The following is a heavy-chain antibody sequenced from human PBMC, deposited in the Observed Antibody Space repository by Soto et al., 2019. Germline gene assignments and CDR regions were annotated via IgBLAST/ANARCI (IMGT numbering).Heavy chain of an antibody. CDR1: GGSFSTYY. CDR2: THHSGST. Sequence: QVQLQQWGTGLLKPSETLSLTCAVYGGSFSTYYWAWIRQPPGKGLEWIGETHHSGSTTYSPSLMSRVSISIDTSRNQFSLNLRAVPAADTGVYYCANRLGSFWGQGTLVTVSS. CDR3: ANRLGSF. V-gene: IGHV4-34*01. J-gene: IGHJ4*02. D-gene: IGHD3-16*01.